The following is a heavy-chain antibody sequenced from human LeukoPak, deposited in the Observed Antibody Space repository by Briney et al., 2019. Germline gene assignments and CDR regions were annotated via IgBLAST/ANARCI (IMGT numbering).Heavy chain of an antibody. D-gene: IGHD3-22*01. CDR3: ARLYDSSDYTNWLDP. J-gene: IGHJ5*02. CDR2: IYYSGST. Sequence: SETLSLICTVSGGSISGHYWSWIRQPPGKGLVWIGYIYYSGSTKYNPSLKSRVTISVDTSKNQFSLKLSSVTAADTAVYYCARLYDSSDYTNWLDPWGQGALVTVSS. V-gene: IGHV4-59*11. CDR1: GGSISGHY.